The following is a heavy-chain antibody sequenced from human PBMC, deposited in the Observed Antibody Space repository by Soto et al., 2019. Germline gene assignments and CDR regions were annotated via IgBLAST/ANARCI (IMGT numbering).Heavy chain of an antibody. J-gene: IGHJ6*02. V-gene: IGHV1-46*01. D-gene: IGHD3-3*01. Sequence: QVQLVQSGAEVKKPGASVKVSCKASGYTFTSYYMHWVRQAPGQGLEWMGIINPSGGSTSYAQKFQGSVTMTRDTSTSTVYMELSSLRSEDTAVYYCARDRRRGGERFLDLRTSGYYYGMDVWGQGTTVTVSS. CDR3: ARDRRRGGERFLDLRTSGYYYGMDV. CDR1: GYTFTSYY. CDR2: INPSGGST.